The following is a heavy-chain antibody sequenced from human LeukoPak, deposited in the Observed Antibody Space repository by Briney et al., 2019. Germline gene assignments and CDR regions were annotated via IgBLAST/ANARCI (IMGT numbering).Heavy chain of an antibody. CDR2: ISYSGIT. CDR1: GGSISTYY. Sequence: PSETLSLTCIVPGGSISTYYWNWIRQPPGKGLELIGYISYSGITNYNPSLKSRVTISVDTSKNQLSLKLSSVTAADTAVYYCARRGYCSGGTCYVLESWGQGTPVTVSS. V-gene: IGHV4-59*08. D-gene: IGHD2-15*01. CDR3: ARRGYCSGGTCYVLES. J-gene: IGHJ4*02.